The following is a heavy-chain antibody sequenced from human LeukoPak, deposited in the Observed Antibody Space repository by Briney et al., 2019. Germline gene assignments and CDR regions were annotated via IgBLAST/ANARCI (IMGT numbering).Heavy chain of an antibody. CDR1: GYTFTSYD. CDR3: VRGRSSGWYELFDY. Sequence: ASVKVSCKASGYTFTSYDINWVRQATGQGLEWMGWMNPNSGNTGYAQKFQGRVTMTRNTSISTAYMELSSLRSEDTAVYYCVRGRSSGWYELFDYWGQGTLVTVSS. V-gene: IGHV1-8*01. CDR2: MNPNSGNT. D-gene: IGHD6-19*01. J-gene: IGHJ4*02.